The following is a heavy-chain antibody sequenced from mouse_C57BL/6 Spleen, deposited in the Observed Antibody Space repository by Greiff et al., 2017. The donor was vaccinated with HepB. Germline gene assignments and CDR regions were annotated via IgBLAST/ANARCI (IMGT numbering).Heavy chain of an antibody. CDR2: IYPGNSDT. CDR3: TRFDYDAGAYYFDY. CDR1: GYTFTSYW. V-gene: IGHV1-5*01. J-gene: IGHJ2*01. Sequence: EVKLVESGTVLARPGASVKMSCKTSGYTFTSYWMHWVKQRPGQGLEWIGAIYPGNSDTSYNQKFKGKAKLTAVTSASTAYMELSSLTNEDSAVYYCTRFDYDAGAYYFDYWGQGTTLTVSS. D-gene: IGHD2-4*01.